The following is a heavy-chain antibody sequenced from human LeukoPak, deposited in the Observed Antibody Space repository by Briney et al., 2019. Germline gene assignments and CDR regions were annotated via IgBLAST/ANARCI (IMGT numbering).Heavy chain of an antibody. CDR1: GYSISSGDY. CDR2: IYHTGST. D-gene: IGHD4-23*01. J-gene: IGHJ4*02. V-gene: IGHV4-38-2*02. CDR3: ARDDGGRFDY. Sequence: SETLSLTCGVSGYSISSGDYWGWIRQPPGKGLEWMGSIYHTGSTHHNPPLESRVTTSVDTPKNHFSLKLNSVTAADTAVYYCARDDGGRFDYWGQGILVTVSS.